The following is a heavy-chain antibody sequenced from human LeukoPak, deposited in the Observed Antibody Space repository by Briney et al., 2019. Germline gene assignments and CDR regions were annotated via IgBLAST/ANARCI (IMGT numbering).Heavy chain of an antibody. D-gene: IGHD2-2*01. V-gene: IGHV4-34*01. CDR3: ARIPLVPAAIARTYYYYGMDV. CDR2: INHSGST. J-gene: IGHJ6*02. CDR1: GGSFSGYY. Sequence: PSETLSLTCAVYGGSFSGYYWSWIRQPPGKGLGWIGEINHSGSTNYNPSLKSRVTISVDTSKNQFSLKLSSVTAADTAVYYCARIPLVPAAIARTYYYYGMDVWGQGTTVTVSS.